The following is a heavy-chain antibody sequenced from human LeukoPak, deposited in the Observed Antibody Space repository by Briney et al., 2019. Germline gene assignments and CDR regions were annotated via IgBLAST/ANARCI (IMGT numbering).Heavy chain of an antibody. CDR2: IIPIFGIA. CDR3: ARSRDTAMVLSY. Sequence: SVKVSCKASGGTFSSYAISWVRQAPGQGLEWMGRIIPIFGIANYAQKFQGRVTITADKSTSTAYMELSSLRSEDTVVYYCARSRDTAMVLSYWGQGTLVTVSS. CDR1: GGTFSSYA. D-gene: IGHD5-18*01. V-gene: IGHV1-69*04. J-gene: IGHJ4*02.